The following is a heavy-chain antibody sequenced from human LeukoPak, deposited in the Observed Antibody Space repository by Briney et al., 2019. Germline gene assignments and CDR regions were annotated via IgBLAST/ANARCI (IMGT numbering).Heavy chain of an antibody. CDR2: FSETNSGI. Sequence: GGSLRLSCAASGFTFSSFAMSWVRQAPGKGLEWVSGFSETNSGIYYADSVKGRFTISRDNSRNPLYLQMDSLRGEDTAVYYCAKDFRIGYSAHFDYWGQGALVTVSS. CDR1: GFTFSSFA. CDR3: AKDFRIGYSAHFDY. V-gene: IGHV3-23*01. J-gene: IGHJ4*02. D-gene: IGHD2-21*01.